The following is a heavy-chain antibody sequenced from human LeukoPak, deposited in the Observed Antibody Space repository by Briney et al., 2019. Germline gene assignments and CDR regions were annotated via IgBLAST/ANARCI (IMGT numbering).Heavy chain of an antibody. CDR2: INPNNGGT. Sequence: ASVKVSCKASGYTFTGYYMHWVRQAPGQGLEWMGWINPNNGGTNYAQKFQGRVTMTRDTSISTAYMELSRLASDDTAVYYCAKLLVGQQLPTGSFDYWGQGTLVTVSS. V-gene: IGHV1-2*02. CDR3: AKLLVGQQLPTGSFDY. J-gene: IGHJ4*02. CDR1: GYTFTGYY. D-gene: IGHD6-13*01.